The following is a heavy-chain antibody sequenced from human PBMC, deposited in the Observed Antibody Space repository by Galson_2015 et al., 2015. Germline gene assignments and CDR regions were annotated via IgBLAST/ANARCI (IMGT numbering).Heavy chain of an antibody. CDR2: IKSKTDGGTT. V-gene: IGHV3-15*01. Sequence: SLRLSCAAPGFTFSNGWMSWVRQAPGKGLEWVGRIKSKTDGGTTDYAAPVKGRFTISRDDSKNTLYLQMNSLTTEDTAMYYCTTDPSRFCSSTRCYADFDYWGQGALVTVSS. D-gene: IGHD2-2*01. J-gene: IGHJ4*02. CDR1: GFTFSNGW. CDR3: TTDPSRFCSSTRCYADFDY.